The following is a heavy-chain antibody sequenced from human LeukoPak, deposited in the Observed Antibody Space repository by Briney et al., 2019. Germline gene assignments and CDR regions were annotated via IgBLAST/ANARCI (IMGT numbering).Heavy chain of an antibody. CDR2: ISGSGGST. CDR1: GFTFSSYG. D-gene: IGHD6-19*01. J-gene: IGHJ4*02. CDR3: AKDWELYSSGWYY. Sequence: PGRSLRLSCAASGFTFSSYGMHWVRQAPGKGLEWVSAISGSGGSTYYADSVKGRFTISRDNSKNTLYLQMNSLRAEDTAVYYCAKDWELYSSGWYYWGQGTLVTVSS. V-gene: IGHV3-23*01.